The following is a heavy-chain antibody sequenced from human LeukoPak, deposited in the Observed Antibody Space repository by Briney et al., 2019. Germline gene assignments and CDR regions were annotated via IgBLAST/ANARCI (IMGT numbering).Heavy chain of an antibody. CDR1: GFTFSFYG. V-gene: IGHV3-33*01. CDR2: VWYDGSKK. D-gene: IGHD3-10*01. J-gene: IGHJ1*01. CDR3: AGEEDLRELRGGREFFQY. Sequence: GGSLRLSCAASGFTFSFYGMHWVRQAPGKGLEWVAVVWYDGSKKYYADSVKGRFTISRDNSKSTVYLQMNSLRVEDTAVYYCAGEEDLRELRGGREFFQYWGQGTLVTVSS.